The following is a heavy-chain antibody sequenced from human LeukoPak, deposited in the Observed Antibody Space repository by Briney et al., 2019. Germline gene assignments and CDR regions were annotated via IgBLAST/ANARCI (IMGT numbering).Heavy chain of an antibody. D-gene: IGHD3-10*01. CDR1: GDSVSSNSAA. Sequence: SQTLSLTCALSGDSVSSNSAAWNWIRQSPSRGLEWLVRTHYRSKLYNDYAVSVKSRITINPDTSKNQFSLQLNSVTPEDTAVYYCARDVWRSYYYGSGSYGYYYGMDVWGQGTTVTVSS. CDR2: THYRSKLYN. V-gene: IGHV6-1*01. J-gene: IGHJ6*02. CDR3: ARDVWRSYYYGSGSYGYYYGMDV.